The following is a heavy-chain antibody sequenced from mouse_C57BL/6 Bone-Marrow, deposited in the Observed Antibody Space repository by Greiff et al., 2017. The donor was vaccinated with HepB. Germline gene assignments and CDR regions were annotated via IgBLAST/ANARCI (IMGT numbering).Heavy chain of an antibody. CDR3: ARRGYYYGSSPHWYFDV. CDR1: EYEFPSHD. CDR2: INSDGGST. V-gene: IGHV5-2*01. Sequence: EVHLVESGGGLVQPGESLKLSCESNEYEFPSHDMSWVRKTPEKRLELVAAINSDGGSTYYPDTMERRFIISRDNTKKTLYLQMSSLRSEDTALYYCARRGYYYGSSPHWYFDVWGTGTTVTVSS. J-gene: IGHJ1*03. D-gene: IGHD1-1*01.